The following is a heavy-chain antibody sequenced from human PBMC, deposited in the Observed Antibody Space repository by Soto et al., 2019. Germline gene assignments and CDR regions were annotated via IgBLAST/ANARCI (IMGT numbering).Heavy chain of an antibody. Sequence: GGSLRLSCTASGFTFDDYAMSWFRQAPGKGLEWVGFIRSEAYGGTNESAASGKRRFNISRDDSNNIAYLQVNSLKTEATAVYYCPRSAVFYSPSFYFDYWGQGTLVTVSS. CDR1: GFTFDDYA. CDR2: IRSEAYGGTN. V-gene: IGHV3-49*03. J-gene: IGHJ4*02. D-gene: IGHD6-13*01. CDR3: PRSAVFYSPSFYFDY.